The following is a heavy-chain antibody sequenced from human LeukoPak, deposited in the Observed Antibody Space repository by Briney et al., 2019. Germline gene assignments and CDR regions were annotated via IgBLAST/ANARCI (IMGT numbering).Heavy chain of an antibody. CDR2: IYYSGST. CDR3: ARHFSGDYDILTGYIPPAFDI. V-gene: IGHV4-59*08. Sequence: PSETLSLTCTVSGGSISSYYWSWIRQPPGKGLEWIGYIYYSGSTNYNPSLKSRVTISVDTSKNQFSLKLSSVTAADTAVYYCARHFSGDYDILTGYIPPAFDIWGQGTMVTVSS. J-gene: IGHJ3*02. CDR1: GGSISSYY. D-gene: IGHD3-9*01.